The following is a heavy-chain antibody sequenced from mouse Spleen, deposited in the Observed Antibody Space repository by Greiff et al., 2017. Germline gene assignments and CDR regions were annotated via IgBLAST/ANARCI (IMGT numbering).Heavy chain of an antibody. CDR2: IYPRDGST. V-gene: IGHV1-78*01. CDR1: GYTFTDHT. CDR3: AREGDYRYDGACDLDY. D-gene: IGHD2-14*01. Sequence: QVQLQQSDAELVKPGASVKISCKVSGYTFTDHTIHWMKQRPEQGLEWIGYIYPRDGSTKYNEKFKGKATLTADKSSSTAYMQLNSLTSEDSAVYFCAREGDYRYDGACDLDYWGQGTLVTVSA. J-gene: IGHJ3*01.